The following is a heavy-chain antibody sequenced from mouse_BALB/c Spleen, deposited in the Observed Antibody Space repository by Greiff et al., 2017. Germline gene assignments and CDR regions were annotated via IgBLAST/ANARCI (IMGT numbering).Heavy chain of an antibody. V-gene: IGHV2-9*02. CDR2: IWAGGST. CDR3: AREYYYGSSYYAMDY. Sequence: VQLKESGPGLVAPSQSLSITCTVSGFSLTSYGVHWVRQPPGKGLEWLGVIWAGGSTNYNSALMSRLSISKDNSKSQVFLKMNSLQTDDTAMYYCAREYYYGSSYYAMDYWGQGTSVTVSS. D-gene: IGHD1-1*01. CDR1: GFSLTSYG. J-gene: IGHJ4*01.